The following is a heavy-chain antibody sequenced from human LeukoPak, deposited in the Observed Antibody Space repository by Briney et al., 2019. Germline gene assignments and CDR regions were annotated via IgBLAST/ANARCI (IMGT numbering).Heavy chain of an antibody. Sequence: GGSLRLSCAASGFTFSSYGMHWVRQAPGKGLEWVAVIWYDGSNKYYADSVKGRFTISRDNSKNTLYLQMNSLRAEDTAVYYCATYCSSTSCPDYWGQGTLVTVSS. D-gene: IGHD2-2*01. CDR2: IWYDGSNK. CDR1: GFTFSSYG. J-gene: IGHJ4*02. V-gene: IGHV3-33*01. CDR3: ATYCSSTSCPDY.